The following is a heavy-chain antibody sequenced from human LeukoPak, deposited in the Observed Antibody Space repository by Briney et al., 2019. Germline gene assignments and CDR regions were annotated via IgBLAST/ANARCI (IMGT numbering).Heavy chain of an antibody. CDR2: ISYDGSNK. CDR3: ARDGADYYDSSGYYFDY. J-gene: IGHJ4*02. Sequence: GGSLRLSCAASGFTFSSYAMHWVRQAPGKGLEWVAVISYDGSNKYYADSVKGRFTISRDNSKNTLYLQMNSLRAEDTAVYYCARDGADYYDSSGYYFDYWGQGTLVTVSS. CDR1: GFTFSSYA. V-gene: IGHV3-30-3*01. D-gene: IGHD3-22*01.